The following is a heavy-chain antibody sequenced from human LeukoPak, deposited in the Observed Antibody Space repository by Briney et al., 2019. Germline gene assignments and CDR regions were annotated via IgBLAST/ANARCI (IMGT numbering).Heavy chain of an antibody. CDR2: IYTSGST. CDR1: GFSISSHY. V-gene: IGHV4-4*07. Sequence: AETLSLTCTVSGFSISSHYRSWVRQPAGKGLEWIGRIYTSGSTTYNPSLMSRVTMSVDTSKNQYSLKLSSVTAADTAVYYCARVILQLPQPQNYYYYYMHVWGKGTTVTVSS. D-gene: IGHD2-2*01. CDR3: ARVILQLPQPQNYYYYYMHV. J-gene: IGHJ6*03.